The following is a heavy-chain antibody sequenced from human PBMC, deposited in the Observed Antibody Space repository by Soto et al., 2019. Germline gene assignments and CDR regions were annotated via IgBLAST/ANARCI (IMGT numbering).Heavy chain of an antibody. Sequence: PGESLKISCKGSGYSFTSYWIGWVRQMPGKGLEWMGIIYPGDSDTRYSPSLQGQVTISADKSISTAYLQWSSLKASDTAMYYCARVVTGTAGYYYYMDVWGKGTTVTVSS. V-gene: IGHV5-51*01. CDR2: IYPGDSDT. J-gene: IGHJ6*03. CDR3: ARVVTGTAGYYYYMDV. CDR1: GYSFTSYW. D-gene: IGHD1-20*01.